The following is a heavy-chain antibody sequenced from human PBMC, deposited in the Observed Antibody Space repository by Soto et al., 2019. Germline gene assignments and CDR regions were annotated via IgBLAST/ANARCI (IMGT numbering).Heavy chain of an antibody. V-gene: IGHV4-30-4*01. D-gene: IGHD2-21*01. CDR3: ARDLSIAGDFVL. CDR2: IYYSGST. Sequence: QVQLQESGPGLVKPSQTLSLTCTVSGGSISSGDYYWSWIRQPPGKGLEWIGYIYYSGSTYYNPSLKSRVTLSVDTSKNQCSLKLSSVTAADTAVYYCARDLSIAGDFVLWGRGTLVTVSS. J-gene: IGHJ2*01. CDR1: GGSISSGDYY.